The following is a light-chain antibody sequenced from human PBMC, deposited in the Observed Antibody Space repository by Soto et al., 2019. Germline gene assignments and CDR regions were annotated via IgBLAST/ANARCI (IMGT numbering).Light chain of an antibody. V-gene: IGKV1-27*01. Sequence: DVQMTQSPSSLSAFVGDRVTITCRASQGIAPYLAWFQQKPGKVPKLLIYATSTLQSGVPSRFSGSGSGTDVTLTINSLQPEDVGTYYCQKYNSAPLTFDGGTKVEIK. CDR1: QGIAPY. CDR2: ATS. J-gene: IGKJ4*01. CDR3: QKYNSAPLT.